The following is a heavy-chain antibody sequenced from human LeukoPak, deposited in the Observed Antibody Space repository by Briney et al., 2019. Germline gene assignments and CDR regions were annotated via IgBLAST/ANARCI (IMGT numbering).Heavy chain of an antibody. J-gene: IGHJ4*02. CDR3: ARGVPEYYDFWSGYFYYFDY. CDR1: GGSISSYY. D-gene: IGHD3-3*01. Sequence: SETLSLTCTVSGGSISSYYWSWIRQPPGKGLEWIGYIYYSGSTNYNPSLKSRVTISVDTSKNQFSLMLTSVTAADTAVYYCARGVPEYYDFWSGYFYYFDYWGQGTLVTVSS. CDR2: IYYSGST. V-gene: IGHV4-59*01.